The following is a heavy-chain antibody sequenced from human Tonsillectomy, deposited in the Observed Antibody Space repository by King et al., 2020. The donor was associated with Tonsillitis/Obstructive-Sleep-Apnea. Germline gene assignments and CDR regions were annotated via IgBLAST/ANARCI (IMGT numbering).Heavy chain of an antibody. J-gene: IGHJ4*02. D-gene: IGHD3-10*01. CDR3: AKAMVQGIIITIFDY. CDR2: IMGGGGST. V-gene: IGHV3-23*04. Sequence: VQLVESGGGLVQPGGSLRLSCAAPGITFSSYAMSWVRQAPGKGREGVSIIMGGGGSTYYADSVKGRVTISRDNSKNTLYLQMNSLRAEDTAVYYCAKAMVQGIIITIFDYWGQGTLVTVSS. CDR1: GITFSSYA.